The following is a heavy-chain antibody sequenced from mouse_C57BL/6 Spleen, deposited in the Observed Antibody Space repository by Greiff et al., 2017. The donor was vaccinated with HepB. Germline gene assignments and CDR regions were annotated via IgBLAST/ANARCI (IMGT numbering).Heavy chain of an antibody. J-gene: IGHJ4*01. CDR1: GYTFTSYW. CDR2: IYPGNSDT. Sequence: EVQLQQSGPVLARPGASVKMSCKTSGYTFTSYWMHWVKQRPGQGLEWIGAIYPGNSDTSYNQKFKGKAKLTAVTSASTAYMELSSLTNEDSAVYYCTAYYSNPYYAMDYWGQGTSVTVSS. V-gene: IGHV1-5*01. CDR3: TAYYSNPYYAMDY. D-gene: IGHD2-5*01.